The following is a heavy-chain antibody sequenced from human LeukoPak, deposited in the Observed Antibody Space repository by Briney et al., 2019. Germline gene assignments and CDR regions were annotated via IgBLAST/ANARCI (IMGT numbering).Heavy chain of an antibody. J-gene: IGHJ3*02. Sequence: SSQTLSLTCTLSGGSISSNYWSWIRQSPRKGLEWIGYIYHSGSTNHNPALKSRITISVGTAKNQFSLKLSSVTAADTAVYYCARHVETITGTPIDVFDIWGQGTMVTVSS. CDR3: ARHVETITGTPIDVFDI. D-gene: IGHD1/OR15-1a*01. CDR2: IYHSGST. V-gene: IGHV4-59*08. CDR1: GGSISSNY.